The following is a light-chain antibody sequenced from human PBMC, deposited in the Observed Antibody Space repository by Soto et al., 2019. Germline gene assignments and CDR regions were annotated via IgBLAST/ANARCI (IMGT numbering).Light chain of an antibody. Sequence: EIAMTQSPATLSVSPGERATLSCRASPSVSSNLAWYQQKPGQAPRLLIYGASTRATGIPARFSGIGSGTEFTLTISILQSEDFAVYYCQEYNNWPLTFGGGTKVDIK. V-gene: IGKV3D-15*01. CDR3: QEYNNWPLT. CDR2: GAS. CDR1: PSVSSN. J-gene: IGKJ4*01.